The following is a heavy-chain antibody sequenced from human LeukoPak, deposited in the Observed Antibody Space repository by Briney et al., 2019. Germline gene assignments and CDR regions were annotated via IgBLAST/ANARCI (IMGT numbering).Heavy chain of an antibody. CDR2: IFYSGSI. CDR1: GGSISSYY. CDR3: ARAVTAYCSGGSCTVFLDI. D-gene: IGHD2-15*01. J-gene: IGHJ3*02. Sequence: SETLSLTCTVSGGSISSYYWSWIRQPPGKGLEWIGYIFYSGSINYNPSLKSRVSISVDTSKNQFSLKLNSVTAADTAVYYCARAVTAYCSGGSCTVFLDIWGQGTRVTVSS. V-gene: IGHV4-59*01.